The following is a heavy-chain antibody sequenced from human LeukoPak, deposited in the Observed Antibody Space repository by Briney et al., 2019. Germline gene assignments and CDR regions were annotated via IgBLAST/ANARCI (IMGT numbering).Heavy chain of an antibody. J-gene: IGHJ5*02. CDR2: IYYSGST. CDR1: GGSISGYY. V-gene: IGHV4-59*01. CDR3: ARAVVVAATVKWFDP. D-gene: IGHD2-15*01. Sequence: PSETLSLTCTVSGGSISGYYWSWIRQSPGKGPEWIGYIYYSGSTNYNPSLKSRVTMSVDTSKNHFSLKVSSVTAADTAVYYCARAVVVAATVKWFDPWGQGTLVTVSS.